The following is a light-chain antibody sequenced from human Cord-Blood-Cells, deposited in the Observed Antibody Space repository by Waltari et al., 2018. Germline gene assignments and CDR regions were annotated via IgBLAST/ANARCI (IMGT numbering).Light chain of an antibody. CDR2: AAS. CDR1: QGISSY. V-gene: IGKV1-9*01. Sequence: SPSSLSASVGDRVTITCRASQGISSYLAWYQQKPGKAPKLLIYAASTLQSGVPSRFSGSGSGTDFTLTISSLQPEDFATYYCQQLTLFGQGTKLEIK. CDR3: QQLTL. J-gene: IGKJ2*01.